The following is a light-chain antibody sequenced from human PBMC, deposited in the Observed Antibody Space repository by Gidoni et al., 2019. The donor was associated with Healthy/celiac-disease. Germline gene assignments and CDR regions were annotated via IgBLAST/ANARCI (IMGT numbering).Light chain of an antibody. CDR2: DAS. CDR3: QERSNWPT. V-gene: IGKV3-11*01. J-gene: IGKJ1*01. Sequence: EIALRQSPATLSLSPGERATLSCRASQSVSSYLAWYQQKPGQAPRLLIYDASNLATGIPARCSVSGSGTDFTLPSSSLEPEDFAVYYCQERSNWPTFGQGTKVEIK. CDR1: QSVSSY.